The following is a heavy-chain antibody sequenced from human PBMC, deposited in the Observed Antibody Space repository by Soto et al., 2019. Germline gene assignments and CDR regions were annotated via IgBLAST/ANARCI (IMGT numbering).Heavy chain of an antibody. CDR3: ARDLTGGPTYYDFWSGYSPVDY. D-gene: IGHD3-3*01. Sequence: ASVKVSCKASGCTFSSYSMNWVRQAPGQGLERMGIINPSVGSTSYAQKFQGRVSMTRDTSTSSFYMDLSSLRSEDTAVYYCARDLTGGPTYYDFWSGYSPVDYWGLGTLVTVSS. CDR2: INPSVGST. V-gene: IGHV1-46*01. J-gene: IGHJ4*02. CDR1: GCTFSSYS.